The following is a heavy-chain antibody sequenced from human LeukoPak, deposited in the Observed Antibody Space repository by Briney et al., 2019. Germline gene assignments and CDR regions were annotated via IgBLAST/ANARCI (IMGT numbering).Heavy chain of an antibody. V-gene: IGHV3-30*03. J-gene: IGHJ4*02. Sequence: PGGSLRLSCAASGFTFSSYGMHWVRQAPGKGLEWVAVISYDGSNKYYADSVKGRFTISRDNSKDSLYLQMNSLTVEDTATYFCATWGYYDLVSGRPHRTGVDYWGQGTVVTVSS. CDR3: ATWGYYDLVSGRPHRTGVDY. CDR1: GFTFSSYG. D-gene: IGHD3-3*01. CDR2: ISYDGSNK.